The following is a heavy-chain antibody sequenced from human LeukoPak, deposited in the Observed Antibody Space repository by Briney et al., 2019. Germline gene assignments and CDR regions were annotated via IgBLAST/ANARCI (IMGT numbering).Heavy chain of an antibody. CDR3: AKAPVTSCRGAFCYPFDY. Sequence: PGGFLRLSCATSGFSFSSYAMSWVRQAPGKGLEWASAMSSSDDGRYYAASVRGRFTIPRDTSRSTLYLQMNSLRAEDAAVYYCAKAPVTSCRGAFCYPFDYWGQGTLVTVSS. CDR1: GFSFSSYA. CDR2: MSSSDDGR. D-gene: IGHD2-15*01. V-gene: IGHV3-23*01. J-gene: IGHJ4*02.